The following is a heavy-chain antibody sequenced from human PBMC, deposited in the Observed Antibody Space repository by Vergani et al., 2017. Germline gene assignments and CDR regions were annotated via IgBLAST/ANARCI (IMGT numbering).Heavy chain of an antibody. J-gene: IGHJ4*02. D-gene: IGHD3-16*02. V-gene: IGHV3-30*02. CDR2: IRYDGNNK. CDR3: AKDYGGYYDYVWGSYRGPYFDY. Sequence: QVQLVESGGGVVQPGGSLRLSCAASGFIFSSYGMHRVRQAPGKGLEWVAFIRYDGNNKYYADSVKGRFTISRDNSKNTLYLQMNSLRAEDTAVYYCAKDYGGYYDYVWGSYRGPYFDYWGQGTLVTVSS. CDR1: GFIFSSYG.